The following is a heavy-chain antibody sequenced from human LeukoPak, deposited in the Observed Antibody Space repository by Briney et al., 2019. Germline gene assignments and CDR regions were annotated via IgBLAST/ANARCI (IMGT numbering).Heavy chain of an antibody. CDR3: ARGSPLYSSSSGVDY. Sequence: AASVKVSCKASGYTFTSYYMHWVRQAPGQGLEWMGIINPSGGSTSYAQKFQGRVTMTRDMSTSTVYMELSSLRSEDTAVYYCARGSPLYSSSSGVDYWGQGTLVTVSS. CDR2: INPSGGST. V-gene: IGHV1-46*01. J-gene: IGHJ4*02. CDR1: GYTFTSYY. D-gene: IGHD6-6*01.